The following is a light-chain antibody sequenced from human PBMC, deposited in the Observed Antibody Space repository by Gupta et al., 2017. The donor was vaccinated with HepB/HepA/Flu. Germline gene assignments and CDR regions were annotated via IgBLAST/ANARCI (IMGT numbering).Light chain of an antibody. V-gene: IGKV4-1*01. CDR2: WAS. CDR3: QQYNTNTS. J-gene: IGKJ1*01. Sequence: IVMTQSPDSLAVSLGERASINCKSSQNIFSSPNNKNALVWYQQKTGQPPKLLFYWASNRESGVPDRFSGTGPGTDFPLTISSLQDEDVAVYYCQQYNTNTSFGQGTKVEIK. CDR1: QNIFSSPNNKNA.